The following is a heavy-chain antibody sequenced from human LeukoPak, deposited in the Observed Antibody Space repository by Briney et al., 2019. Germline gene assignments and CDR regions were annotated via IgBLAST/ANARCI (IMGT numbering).Heavy chain of an antibody. J-gene: IGHJ4*02. CDR3: ARDPRRFDFDD. CDR1: GFTFSSYW. Sequence: GGSLRLSCAASGFTFSSYWMHWVRQAPGKGLVWVSRINSDGSSTSYADSVKGRFTISRDNAKNTLYLQMNSLRAEDTAVYYLARDPRRFDFDDWGQGTLVTVSS. CDR2: INSDGSST. D-gene: IGHD3-10*01. V-gene: IGHV3-74*01.